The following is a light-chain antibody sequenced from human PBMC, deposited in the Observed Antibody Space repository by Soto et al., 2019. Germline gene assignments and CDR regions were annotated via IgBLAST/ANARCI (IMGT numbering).Light chain of an antibody. J-gene: IGKJ4*01. CDR3: QQFSSYPRT. CDR2: DAS. Sequence: GNRAVSGGGVATRCCRTSQSVSSNHLAWYQQKPGQAPRLLIYDASSRATGIPDRFSGGGSGTDFTLTISRLEPEDFAVYYCQQFSSYPRTFGGGTKVDIK. CDR1: QSVSSNH. V-gene: IGKV3-20*01.